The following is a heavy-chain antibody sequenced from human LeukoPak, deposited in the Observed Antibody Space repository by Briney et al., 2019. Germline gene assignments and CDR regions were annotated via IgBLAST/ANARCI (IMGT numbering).Heavy chain of an antibody. D-gene: IGHD4-23*01. Sequence: SVRVSCKASGGTFSSYAISWVRQAPGQGLEWMGRIIPILGIANYAQKFQGRVTITADKSTSTAYMELSSLRSEDTAVYYCARRTTLGDYWGQGTLVTVSS. CDR2: IIPILGIA. CDR3: ARRTTLGDY. CDR1: GGTFSSYA. V-gene: IGHV1-69*04. J-gene: IGHJ4*02.